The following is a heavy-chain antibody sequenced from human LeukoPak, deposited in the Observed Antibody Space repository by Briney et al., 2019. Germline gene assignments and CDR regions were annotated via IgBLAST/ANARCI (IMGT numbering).Heavy chain of an antibody. V-gene: IGHV1-3*01. CDR3: ARESSQLAILWFGELSLNS. CDR1: GYTFTSYA. CDR2: INAGNGNT. J-gene: IGHJ4*02. Sequence: GASVKVSCKASGYTFTSYAMHWVRQAPGQRLEWMGWINAGNGNTKYSQKFQGRVTITRDTSASTAYMELSSLRSEDTAVYYCARESSQLAILWFGELSLNSWGQGTLVTVSS. D-gene: IGHD3-10*01.